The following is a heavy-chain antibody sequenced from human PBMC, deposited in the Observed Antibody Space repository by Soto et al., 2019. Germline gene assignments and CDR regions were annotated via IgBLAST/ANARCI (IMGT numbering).Heavy chain of an antibody. J-gene: IGHJ6*02. CDR1: GGCFSGYY. CDR2: IKHSGST. D-gene: IGHD1-1*01. Sequence: QVQLQQWGAGLLKPSEPLSLTCAVYGGCFSGYYWSWISQPPGKGLEWIGEIKHSGSTNYTPSLTSRVTISVDTPKSQFSLKLSSVPGADAAVYYCARQAVRTGYYYYYGMDVWGQGTTVTVSS. V-gene: IGHV4-34*01. CDR3: ARQAVRTGYYYYYGMDV.